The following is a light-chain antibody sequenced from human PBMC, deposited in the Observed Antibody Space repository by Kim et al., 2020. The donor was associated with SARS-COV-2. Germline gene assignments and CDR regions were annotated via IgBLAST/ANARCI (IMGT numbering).Light chain of an antibody. J-gene: IGKJ1*01. Sequence: ASVVDTVTITCRASQGVSNSLAWYQHKPGKAPKLLLYGASRLQSGVPSRFSGSGSGKDYTLTISSLQHEDLGTFYCQQYYGFPWTFGQGTKVDIK. V-gene: IGKV1-NL1*01. CDR1: QGVSNS. CDR3: QQYYGFPWT. CDR2: GAS.